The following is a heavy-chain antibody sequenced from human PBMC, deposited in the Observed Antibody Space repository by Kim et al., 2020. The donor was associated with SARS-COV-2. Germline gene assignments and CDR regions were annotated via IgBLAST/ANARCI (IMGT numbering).Heavy chain of an antibody. CDR3: AREINRLGSDNYHNHNCFDP. V-gene: IGHV3-53*01. CDR2: IYTDGTT. D-gene: IGHD3-10*01. Sequence: GGSLRLSCAASGFTVSTSFMSWVRQAPGKGLEWVSGIYTDGTTWYADSVKGRFTMSRDSSKNTLYLQMNSLRAEDTAVYYCAREINRLGSDNYHNHNCFDPWGQGTLVTVSS. CDR1: GFTVSTSF. J-gene: IGHJ5*02.